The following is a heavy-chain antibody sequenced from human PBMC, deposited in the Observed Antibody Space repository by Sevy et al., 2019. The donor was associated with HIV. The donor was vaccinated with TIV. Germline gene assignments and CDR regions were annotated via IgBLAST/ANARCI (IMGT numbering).Heavy chain of an antibody. Sequence: GGSLRLSCAASGFTFSSYAMSWVRQAPGKGLEWVSAISGSGGSTYYAASVKGRFTISGDNTKKTLYLQMNSLRAEDTAVYYCTTGGSPPSTVITRSYYYYYGMNVWGQGTTVTVSS. CDR3: TTGGSPPSTVITRSYYYYYGMNV. J-gene: IGHJ6*02. V-gene: IGHV3-23*01. D-gene: IGHD4-4*01. CDR1: GFTFSSYA. CDR2: ISGSGGST.